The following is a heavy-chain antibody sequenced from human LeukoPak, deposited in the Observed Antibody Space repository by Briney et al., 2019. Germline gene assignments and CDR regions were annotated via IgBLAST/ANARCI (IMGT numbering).Heavy chain of an antibody. CDR2: IYYSGST. CDR3: AIVFPSPGY. J-gene: IGHJ4*02. Sequence: PSETLSLTCTVSGGSISSYYWIWIRQPPGKGLEWIGYIYYSGSTNYNPSLKSRVTISVDTSKNQFSLKLSSVTAADTAVYYCAIVFPSPGYWGQGTLVTVSS. D-gene: IGHD1-14*01. V-gene: IGHV4-59*01. CDR1: GGSISSYY.